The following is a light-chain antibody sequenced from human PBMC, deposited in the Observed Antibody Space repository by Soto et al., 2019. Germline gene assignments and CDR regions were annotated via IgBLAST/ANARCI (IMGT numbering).Light chain of an antibody. CDR1: SSDVGGYNY. CDR3: GSYTSSSTLV. Sequence: QSVLTQPASMSGSPGQSITISCTGTSSDVGGYNYVSWYQQLPGKAPKLLIYEVSNRPSGVSNRFSGSKSGNTASLTISGLQAEDEADYYCGSYTSSSTLVFGGGTKLTVL. J-gene: IGLJ3*02. CDR2: EVS. V-gene: IGLV2-14*01.